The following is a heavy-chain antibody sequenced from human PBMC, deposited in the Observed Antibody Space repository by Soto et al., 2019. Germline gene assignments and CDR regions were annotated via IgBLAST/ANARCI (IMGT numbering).Heavy chain of an antibody. CDR3: ARGECSSNYCFTRWALDI. CDR1: GGSFSGYY. Sequence: SETLSLTCAVYGGSFSGYYWTWIRQTPGRGLEWIGEINHSGSTNYMPSLKSRVSISADSSKKQFFLNLTSVTAADTAVYYCARGECSSNYCFTRWALDIWGQGTVVTVSS. J-gene: IGHJ3*02. D-gene: IGHD2-2*01. CDR2: INHSGST. V-gene: IGHV4-34*01.